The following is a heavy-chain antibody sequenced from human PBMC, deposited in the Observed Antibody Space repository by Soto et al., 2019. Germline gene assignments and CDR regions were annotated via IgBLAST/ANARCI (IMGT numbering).Heavy chain of an antibody. CDR3: AASRGSSWYHYYYYYGMDV. CDR1: GFTFTRSA. V-gene: IGHV1-58*01. Sequence: GASVKVSCKASGFTFTRSAVQWVRQARGQRLEWIGWIVVGSGNTNYAQKFQERVTITRDMSTSTAYMELSILRSEDTAVYYCAASRGSSWYHYYYYYGMDVWGQGTTVTSP. CDR2: IVVGSGNT. D-gene: IGHD6-13*01. J-gene: IGHJ6*02.